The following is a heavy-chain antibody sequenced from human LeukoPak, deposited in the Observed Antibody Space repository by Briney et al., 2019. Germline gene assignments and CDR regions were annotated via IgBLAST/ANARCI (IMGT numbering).Heavy chain of an antibody. D-gene: IGHD3-16*01. CDR3: ARDEGVGERGAY. Sequence: SVKVSCKASGGTFSSYAISWVRQAPGQGLEWMGGIIPIFGTANYTQKFQGRVTMTTDTSTSTAYTELRSLRSDDTAMYYCARDEGVGERGAYWGQGTLVTVSS. CDR1: GGTFSSYA. J-gene: IGHJ4*02. V-gene: IGHV1-69*05. CDR2: IIPIFGTA.